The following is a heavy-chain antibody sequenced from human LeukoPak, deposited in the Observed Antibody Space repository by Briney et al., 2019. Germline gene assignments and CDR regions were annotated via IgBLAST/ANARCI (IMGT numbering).Heavy chain of an antibody. CDR3: AKTWEPKFGFDH. V-gene: IGHV3-21*01. CDR1: GFTFSTYN. D-gene: IGHD1-26*01. CDR2: ITSSSSYI. J-gene: IGHJ4*02. Sequence: GGSLRLSCAASGFTFSTYNMNWVRHAPGRGLEGISSITSSSSYIYYADSVKGRSTISRDNSKNTLYLQMNSLRTEDTAVYYCAKTWEPKFGFDHWGQGTLVTVSS.